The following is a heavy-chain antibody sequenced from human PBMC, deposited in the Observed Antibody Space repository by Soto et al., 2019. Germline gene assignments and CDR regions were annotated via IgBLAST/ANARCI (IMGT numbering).Heavy chain of an antibody. Sequence: PSETLSLTCTVSGGSISNYYWSWIRQSPGKGLEWIGYIYYSGSTNYNPSLKSRVTISVDTSKDQFSLKLSSVTAADTAVYYCARGGRIASRLTYMDVWGKGTTVTVSS. V-gene: IGHV4-59*01. CDR3: ARGGRIASRLTYMDV. CDR1: GGSISNYY. CDR2: IYYSGST. J-gene: IGHJ6*03. D-gene: IGHD6-6*01.